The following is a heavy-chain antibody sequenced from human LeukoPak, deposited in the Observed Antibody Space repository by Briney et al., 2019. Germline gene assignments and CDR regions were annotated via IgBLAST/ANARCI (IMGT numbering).Heavy chain of an antibody. CDR2: ISGSGGST. J-gene: IGHJ4*02. CDR3: AKDLRSSY. V-gene: IGHV3-23*01. Sequence: PPGGSLRLSCAGSGFSLSAYWMSWVRQAPGKGLEWVSAISGSGGSTYYADSVKGRFTISRDNSKNTLYLQMNSLRAEDTAVYYCAKDLRSSYWGQGTLVTVSS. D-gene: IGHD6-19*01. CDR1: GFSLSAYW.